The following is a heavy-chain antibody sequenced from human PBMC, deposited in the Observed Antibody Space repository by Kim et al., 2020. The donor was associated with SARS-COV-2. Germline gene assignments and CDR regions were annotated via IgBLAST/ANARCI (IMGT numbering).Heavy chain of an antibody. J-gene: IGHJ4*02. CDR3: ARGEYYGSGSLDY. Sequence: YNPSLKSRVTISVDTSKNQFSLKLSSVTAADTAVYYCARGEYYGSGSLDYWGQGTLVTVSS. D-gene: IGHD3-10*01. V-gene: IGHV4-34*01.